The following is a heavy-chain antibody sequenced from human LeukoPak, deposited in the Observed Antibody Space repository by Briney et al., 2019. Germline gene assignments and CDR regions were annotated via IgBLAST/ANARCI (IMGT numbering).Heavy chain of an antibody. CDR1: GYTSTSYD. CDR2: MNPNSGNT. V-gene: IGHV1-8*01. D-gene: IGHD6-6*01. Sequence: ASVKVSCKASGYTSTSYDINLVRQATGQGLEWMGWMNPNSGNTGYAQKFQGRVTMTRSTSISTAYMELSNLRSDDTAVYYCARGPSLHGSSSYNYWGQGTLVTVSS. J-gene: IGHJ4*02. CDR3: ARGPSLHGSSSYNY.